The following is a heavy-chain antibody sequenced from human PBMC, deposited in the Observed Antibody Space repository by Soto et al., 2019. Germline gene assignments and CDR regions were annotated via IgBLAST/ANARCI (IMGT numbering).Heavy chain of an antibody. CDR1: GGSINLYY. J-gene: IGHJ5*01. V-gene: IGHV4-59*08. CDR2: ISYSGSSI. CDR3: ARRQTGDYGHGFDS. D-gene: IGHD4-17*01. Sequence: PSETLSLTCTVSGGSINLYYWSWLRQPPGKGLEWVASISYSGSSINYSPSLKSRVTISVDTSNNQFSLKVNSVTASDTAVYYWARRQTGDYGHGFDSWGHGILITGS.